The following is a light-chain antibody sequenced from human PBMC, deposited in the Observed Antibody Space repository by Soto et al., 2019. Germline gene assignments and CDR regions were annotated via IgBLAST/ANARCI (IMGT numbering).Light chain of an antibody. CDR2: GGS. V-gene: IGKV3-20*01. CDR3: QDYGTSHPWT. Sequence: EVVLTQSPGALSLSPGEGVTLSCRASQNIRGNELAWYRQKRGQAPRLLIYGGSSRAEGIPDRFSGRGNGTNFTLTISRLEPEDSAVYWCQDYGTSHPWTFGQGTKLEIK. CDR1: QNIRGNE. J-gene: IGKJ1*01.